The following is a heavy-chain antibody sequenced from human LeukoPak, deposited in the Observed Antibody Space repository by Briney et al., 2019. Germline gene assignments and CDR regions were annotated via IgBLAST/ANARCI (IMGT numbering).Heavy chain of an antibody. Sequence: SETLSLTCTVSGGSISSTSYYWGWIRQPPGKGLEWIGSIYYSGSTYYNPSLKSRVTISVDMSKNQFSLKLSSVTAADTAVYYCARDYGSGNYGDDALDIWGQGTMVTVSS. J-gene: IGHJ3*02. D-gene: IGHD3-10*01. CDR3: ARDYGSGNYGDDALDI. CDR1: GGSISSTSYY. CDR2: IYYSGST. V-gene: IGHV4-39*07.